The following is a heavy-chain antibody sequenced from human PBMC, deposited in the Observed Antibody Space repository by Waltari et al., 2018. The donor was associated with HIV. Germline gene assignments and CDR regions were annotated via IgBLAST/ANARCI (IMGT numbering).Heavy chain of an antibody. D-gene: IGHD5-12*01. J-gene: IGHJ3*02. Sequence: QVVLEQSGAEVKRPGASVRLSCQTSGYSFTSYYIHWVRQVPGQGLEWMGIIFPDDGITNAAQKFQGRVSISRDSSTKTVFMDLSRLKVEDTAIYYCARGSEYSGYADAFDIWGQGTMVTVSS. CDR2: IFPDDGIT. CDR1: GYSFTSYY. V-gene: IGHV1-46*01. CDR3: ARGSEYSGYADAFDI.